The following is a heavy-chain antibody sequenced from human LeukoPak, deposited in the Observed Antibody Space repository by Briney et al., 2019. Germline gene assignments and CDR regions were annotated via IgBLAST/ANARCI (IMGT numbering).Heavy chain of an antibody. CDR1: GGSFSGYY. CDR2: INRSGST. V-gene: IGHV4-34*01. Sequence: PSETLSLTCAVYGGSFSGYYWSWIRQPPGKGLEWIGEINRSGSTNYNPSLKSRVTISVDTSKNQFSLKLSSVTAADTAVYYCAICDSSGYYLEWGQGTLVTVSS. D-gene: IGHD3-22*01. CDR3: AICDSSGYYLE. J-gene: IGHJ4*02.